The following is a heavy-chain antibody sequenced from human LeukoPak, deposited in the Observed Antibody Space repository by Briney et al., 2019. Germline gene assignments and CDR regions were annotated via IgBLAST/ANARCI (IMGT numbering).Heavy chain of an antibody. CDR3: ARGNYDSSGYRQADAFDI. V-gene: IGHV4-30-2*01. CDR2: IYHSGST. Sequence: SQTLSLTCAVSGGSISSGGYSWSWIRQPPGQGLEWIGYIYHSGSTYYNPSLKSRVTISVDRSKNQFSLKLSSVTAADTAVYYCARGNYDSSGYRQADAFDIWGQGTMVTVSS. CDR1: GGSISSGGYS. D-gene: IGHD3-22*01. J-gene: IGHJ3*02.